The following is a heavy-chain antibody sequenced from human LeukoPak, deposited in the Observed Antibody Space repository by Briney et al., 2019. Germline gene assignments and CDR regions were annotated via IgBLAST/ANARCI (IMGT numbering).Heavy chain of an antibody. CDR3: ARGTSNTWPPGGEYFQH. D-gene: IGHD2-2*01. V-gene: IGHV3-7*01. CDR1: GFTFSSYW. Sequence: GGSLRLSCAASGFTFSSYWMSWVRQAPGKGLEWVANIKQDGSEKYYVDSVKGRFTISRDNAKNSLYLQMNSLRAEDTAVYYCARGTSNTWPPGGEYFQHWGQGTLVTVSS. J-gene: IGHJ1*01. CDR2: IKQDGSEK.